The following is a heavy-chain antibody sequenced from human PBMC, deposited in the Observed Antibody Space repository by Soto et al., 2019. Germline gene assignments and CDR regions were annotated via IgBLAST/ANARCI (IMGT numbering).Heavy chain of an antibody. CDR3: ARGAIHGSSWYFWFDP. V-gene: IGHV1-69*01. CDR2: IIPLFGTT. CDR1: GGTFSTYS. Sequence: QVQLVQSGAEVRLPGSSVKVSCKASGGTFSTYSINWVRQAPGQGLEWMGGIIPLFGTTNYAQKFKGRVTISADESPSTAYMELSSLRAEDAAVYYCARGAIHGSSWYFWFDPWGQGTLVTVSS. D-gene: IGHD6-13*01. J-gene: IGHJ5*02.